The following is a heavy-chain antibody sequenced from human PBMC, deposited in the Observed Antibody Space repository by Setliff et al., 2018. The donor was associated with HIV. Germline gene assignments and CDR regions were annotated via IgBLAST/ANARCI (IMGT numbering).Heavy chain of an antibody. J-gene: IGHJ4*02. V-gene: IGHV3-66*02. D-gene: IGHD4-17*01. CDR3: ASPPHDYGDESLDY. Sequence: GESPKISCAASGYTVSSNYMSWVRQAPGKGLEWVSVIYSGGSTYYADSVKGRFTISRDNSKNTLYLQMNSLRAEDTAVYYCASPPHDYGDESLDYWGQGTLVTVSS. CDR1: GYTVSSNY. CDR2: IYSGGST.